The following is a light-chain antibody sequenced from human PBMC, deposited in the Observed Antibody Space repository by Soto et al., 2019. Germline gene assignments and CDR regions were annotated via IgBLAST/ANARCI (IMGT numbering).Light chain of an antibody. Sequence: DIQMTQSPSSLSASVGDRVTITCRASQTTIRYLNWYQQTSGKAPKLLIYAVSNLESGVASRFSGSGAGTYFTLTISNVQPEDFATYYCQQSDRVPLTFGQGTKVGIK. J-gene: IGKJ1*01. CDR3: QQSDRVPLT. V-gene: IGKV1-39*01. CDR2: AVS. CDR1: QTTIRY.